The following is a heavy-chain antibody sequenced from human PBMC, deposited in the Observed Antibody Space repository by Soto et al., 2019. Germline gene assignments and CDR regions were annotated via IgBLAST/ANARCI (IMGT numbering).Heavy chain of an antibody. Sequence: GGSLRLSCAASGFTFSSYGMHWVRQAPGKGLEWVAVISYDGSNKYYADSVKGRFTISRDNSKNTLYLQMNSLRAEDTAMYYCAKNYCSSTSCYVHGYYYYGMDVWGQGTTVTVSS. D-gene: IGHD2-2*01. J-gene: IGHJ6*02. CDR2: ISYDGSNK. CDR1: GFTFSSYG. V-gene: IGHV3-30*18. CDR3: AKNYCSSTSCYVHGYYYYGMDV.